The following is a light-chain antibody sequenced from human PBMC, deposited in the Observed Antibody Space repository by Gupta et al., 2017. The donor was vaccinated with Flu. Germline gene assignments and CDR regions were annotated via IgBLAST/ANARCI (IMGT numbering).Light chain of an antibody. J-gene: IGKJ2*01. V-gene: IGKV3-11*01. CDR2: YAS. CDR1: HSVSPS. Sequence: EVVLTQSSSTLSLSPGAIAVLSCRASHSVSPSIARYQQKPGQAPRLLMYYASRRAAGIPARFSGSGCGTDFTLTISTREQEDFAVYYCQQRSDRPMYTFGQGTKLEIK. CDR3: QQRSDRPMYT.